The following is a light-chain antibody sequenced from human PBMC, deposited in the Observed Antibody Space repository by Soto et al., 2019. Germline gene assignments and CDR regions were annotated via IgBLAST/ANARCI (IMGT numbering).Light chain of an antibody. J-gene: IGLJ2*01. Sequence: QLVLTQPPSVSGVPGQRVTISCTGSSSSIGAGYDVHWYQQLPGTAPKLLIYGNINRPSGVPDRFSGSRSGTSASLAITGLQAEDEADYYCQSYDSSLSGSVVFGGGTQLTVL. V-gene: IGLV1-40*01. CDR1: SSSIGAGYD. CDR2: GNI. CDR3: QSYDSSLSGSVV.